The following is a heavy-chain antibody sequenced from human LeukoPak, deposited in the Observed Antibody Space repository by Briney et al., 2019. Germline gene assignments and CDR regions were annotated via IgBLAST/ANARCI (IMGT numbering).Heavy chain of an antibody. Sequence: GGSRRLSRAASGFTFSSYWMHWVRQAPGKGLVWVSDINTDGSGTSYADSVKDRFTISRDNAKNTLYLQMNSLRAEGTAVYYCARGVVVDYWGQGTLVTVSS. V-gene: IGHV3-74*01. CDR2: INTDGSGT. D-gene: IGHD2-2*01. J-gene: IGHJ4*02. CDR1: GFTFSSYW. CDR3: ARGVVVDY.